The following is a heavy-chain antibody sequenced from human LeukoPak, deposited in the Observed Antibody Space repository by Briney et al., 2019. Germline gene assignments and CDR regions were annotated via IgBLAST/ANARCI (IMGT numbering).Heavy chain of an antibody. V-gene: IGHV1-18*01. CDR1: GYTFTIYG. J-gene: IGHJ6*02. CDR3: ARCVYQDSDYGMDV. D-gene: IGHD1-26*01. CDR2: ISPYTGKT. Sequence: ASVKVSCKTSGYTFTIYGIVWVRQAPGQGLEWMGWISPYTGKTNSAQKFQGRITMTTDTSTTTAYMELRSLRSDDTAVYYCARCVYQDSDYGMDVWGQGTTVTVSS.